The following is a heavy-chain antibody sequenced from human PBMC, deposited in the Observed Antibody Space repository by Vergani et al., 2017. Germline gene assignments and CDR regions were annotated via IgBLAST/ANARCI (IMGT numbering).Heavy chain of an antibody. CDR1: GGSFSGYY. Sequence: QVQLQQWGAGLLKPSETLSLTCAVYGGSFSGYYWSWIRQHPGKGLEWIGYIYYSGSTYYNPSLKSRVTISVDTSKSQFSLKLSSVTAADTAVYYCARDYPIAAAGSLSDAFDIWGQGTMVTVSS. CDR2: IYYSGST. J-gene: IGHJ3*02. V-gene: IGHV4-34*11. D-gene: IGHD6-13*01. CDR3: ARDYPIAAAGSLSDAFDI.